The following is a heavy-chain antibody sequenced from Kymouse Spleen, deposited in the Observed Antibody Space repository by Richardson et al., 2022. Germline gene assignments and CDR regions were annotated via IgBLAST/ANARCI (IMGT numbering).Heavy chain of an antibody. Sequence: QVQLQQSGPGLVKPSQTLSLTCAISGDSVSSNSAAWNWIRQSPSRGLEWLGRTYYRSKWYNDYAVSVKSRITINPDTSKNQFSLQLNSVTPEDTAVYYCARDGYYDFWSGYLYYYYYGMDVWGQGTTVTVSS. V-gene: IGHV6-1*01. CDR3: ARDGYYDFWSGYLYYYYYGMDV. J-gene: IGHJ6*02. CDR1: GDSVSSNSAA. D-gene: IGHD3-3*01. CDR2: TYYRSKWYN.